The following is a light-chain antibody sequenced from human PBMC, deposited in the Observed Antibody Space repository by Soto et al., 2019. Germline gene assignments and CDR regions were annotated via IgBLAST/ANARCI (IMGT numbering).Light chain of an antibody. CDR2: GAS. Sequence: EIVMTQSPVTLSVSPGERATLSCRASQNISRSLAWYQQKPGQAPRLLIYGASSRATGIPDRFSGSGSGTDFTLTISRLEPEDFAVYYCHQYDSWTFGQGTKVDIK. CDR3: HQYDSWT. CDR1: QNISRS. J-gene: IGKJ1*01. V-gene: IGKV3-20*01.